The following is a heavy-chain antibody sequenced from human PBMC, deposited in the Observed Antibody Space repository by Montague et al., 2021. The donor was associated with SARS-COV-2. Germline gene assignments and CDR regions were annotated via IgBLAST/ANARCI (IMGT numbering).Heavy chain of an antibody. V-gene: IGHV3-21*01. CDR1: GFTFSAYS. Sequence: SLRLSCAASGFTFSAYSMTWVRQAPGKGLEWVSSISSRTSYTYYGDSVKGRFTSSRDNAKNSLYLEMNSLRAEDTAVYYCARDGYNNSWYHFGFDILGQGTVVTVSS. CDR2: ISSRTSYT. CDR3: ARDGYNNSWYHFGFDI. J-gene: IGHJ3*02. D-gene: IGHD6-13*01.